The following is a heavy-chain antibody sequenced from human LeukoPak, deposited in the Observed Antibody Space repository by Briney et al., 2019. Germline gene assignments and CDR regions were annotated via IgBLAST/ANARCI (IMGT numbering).Heavy chain of an antibody. V-gene: IGHV4-4*07. CDR1: GDSIRSYY. CDR3: AREGTYCSRTSCYDSFLDY. J-gene: IGHJ4*02. D-gene: IGHD2-2*01. CDR2: IYPSGST. Sequence: PSETLSLTCSVSGDSIRSYYWSWIRQPAGKGLEWIGRIYPSGSTNYNPSLKTRVTMSVDTSRNQFSLRLSSATAADTAVYYCAREGTYCSRTSCYDSFLDYWGQGTLVTVSS.